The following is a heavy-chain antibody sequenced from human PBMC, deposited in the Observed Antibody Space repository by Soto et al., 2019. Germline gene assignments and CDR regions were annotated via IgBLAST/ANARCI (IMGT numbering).Heavy chain of an antibody. Sequence: QVQLQESGPGLVNPSGTLSLTCAVSGGSINSDDWWNWVRQPPGKGLEWIGEIYHGGNINYYPSLSKRVTISLDKFKYQFSLEVNSLTATDTAVYYCARDHQFGNSWSFDYWGQGLLVTVSS. V-gene: IGHV4-4*02. D-gene: IGHD6-13*01. J-gene: IGHJ4*02. CDR2: IYHGGNI. CDR3: ARDHQFGNSWSFDY. CDR1: GGSINSDDW.